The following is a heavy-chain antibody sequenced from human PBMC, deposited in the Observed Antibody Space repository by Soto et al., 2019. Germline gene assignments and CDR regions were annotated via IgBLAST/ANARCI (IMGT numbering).Heavy chain of an antibody. V-gene: IGHV4-59*01. CDR1: GVSLSSFF. Sequence: PSETLSLTCTFSGVSLSSFFWSWIRHPPGKGLEWIGYIYYSGSTNYNPSLKSRVTISVDTSKNQFSLKLTSVTAADTAVYYCARDQVAVAAIRVSGYDSAMEVWGQGTTVTVSS. CDR3: ARDQVAVAAIRVSGYDSAMEV. D-gene: IGHD6-19*01. J-gene: IGHJ6*02. CDR2: IYYSGST.